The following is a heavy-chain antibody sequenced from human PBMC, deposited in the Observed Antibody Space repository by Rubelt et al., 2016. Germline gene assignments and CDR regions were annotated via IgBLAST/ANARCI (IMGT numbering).Heavy chain of an antibody. J-gene: IGHJ4*02. CDR2: IYYSGST. CDR3: AGRGYSYAGYYCDY. D-gene: IGHD5-18*01. V-gene: IGHV4-39*01. CDR1: GGSISSSSYY. Sequence: QLQLQESGPGLVKPSETLSLTCTVSGGSISSSSYYWGWIRQPPGKGLEWIGSIYYSGSTYYNPSLKGRVTISVETSKNQFALKLSAVTAADTAVYYCAGRGYSYAGYYCDYWGQGTLVTVSS.